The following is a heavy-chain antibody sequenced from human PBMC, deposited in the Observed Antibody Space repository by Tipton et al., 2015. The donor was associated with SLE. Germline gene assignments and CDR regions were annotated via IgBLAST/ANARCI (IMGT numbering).Heavy chain of an antibody. CDR1: GFTFSSYW. Sequence: SLRLSCAASGFTFSSYWMHWVRQAPGKGLVWVSRINSDGSSTSYADSVKGRFTISRDNAKNTLYLQMNSLRAEDTAVYYCARDINSSGWYSYYYMDVWGKGTTVTVSS. D-gene: IGHD6-19*01. CDR2: INSDGSST. CDR3: ARDINSSGWYSYYYMDV. J-gene: IGHJ6*03. V-gene: IGHV3-74*01.